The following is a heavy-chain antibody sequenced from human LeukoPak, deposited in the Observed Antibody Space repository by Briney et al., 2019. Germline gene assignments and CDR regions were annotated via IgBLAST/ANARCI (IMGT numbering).Heavy chain of an antibody. CDR2: INPSGGST. CDR1: GYTFTSYY. Sequence: ASVKVSCKASGYTFTSYYMHWVRQAPGQGLEWMGIINPSGGSTSYAQKFQGRVTMTRDTSTSTVYMELSSLRSEDTAVYYCARDMGLNFGVVMGTVYNWFDPWGQGTLVTVSS. D-gene: IGHD3-3*01. V-gene: IGHV1-46*01. J-gene: IGHJ5*02. CDR3: ARDMGLNFGVVMGTVYNWFDP.